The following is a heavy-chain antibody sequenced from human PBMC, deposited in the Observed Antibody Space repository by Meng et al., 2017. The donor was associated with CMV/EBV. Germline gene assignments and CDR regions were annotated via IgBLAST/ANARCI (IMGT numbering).Heavy chain of an antibody. Sequence: QLPHWAARPLKPSEAFALPGAVYGGSFSGYYWSWSRQPPGKGLEWIGEINHSVGTNYNPSLKSRVPISVDTSKNQFTLKLSSVTAADTAVYYCARGSIAARLGLGDWGQGTLVTVSS. J-gene: IGHJ4*02. CDR2: INHSVGT. CDR3: ARGSIAARLGLGD. V-gene: IGHV4-34*02. CDR1: GGSFSGYY. D-gene: IGHD6-6*01.